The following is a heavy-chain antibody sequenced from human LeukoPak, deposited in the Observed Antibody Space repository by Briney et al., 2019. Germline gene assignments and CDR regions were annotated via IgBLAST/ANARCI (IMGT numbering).Heavy chain of an antibody. D-gene: IGHD2-21*01. V-gene: IGHV1-18*01. Sequence: ASVKVSCKASGYTFTSHGISWVRQAPGQGLEWMGWISAYNGNTNYAQKLQGRVTMTTETSTSTVYMELRSLTSDDTAVYYCARESGRDFPDWGQGTLVTVSS. CDR3: ARESGRDFPD. CDR2: ISAYNGNT. J-gene: IGHJ4*02. CDR1: GYTFTSHG.